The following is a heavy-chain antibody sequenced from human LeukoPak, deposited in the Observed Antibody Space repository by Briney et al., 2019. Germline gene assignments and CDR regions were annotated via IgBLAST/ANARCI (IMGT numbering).Heavy chain of an antibody. CDR2: FYHTGST. D-gene: IGHD7-27*01. Sequence: SETLSLTCTVSGGSISSGSYYWSWIRQPAGKGLEWIGYFYHTGSTSYSPSLKSRVTISADTSQNQFSLKLSSVTAADTAVYYCASRKLGNDYWGQGTLVTVSS. CDR3: ASRKLGNDY. CDR1: GGSISSGSYY. V-gene: IGHV4-61*10. J-gene: IGHJ4*02.